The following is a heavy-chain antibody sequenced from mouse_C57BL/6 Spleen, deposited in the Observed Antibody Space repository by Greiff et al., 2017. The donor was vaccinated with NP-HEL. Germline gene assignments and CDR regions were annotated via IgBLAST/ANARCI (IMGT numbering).Heavy chain of an antibody. Sequence: QVQLQQPGAELVKPGASVKLSCKASGYTFTSYWMQWVKQRPGQGLEWIGEIDPSDSYTNYNQKFKGKATLTVDTSSSTAYMQLSSLTSDDSAVYYCASTPYYGSSYWYFDVWGTGTTVTVSS. D-gene: IGHD1-1*01. J-gene: IGHJ1*03. CDR3: ASTPYYGSSYWYFDV. CDR2: IDPSDSYT. V-gene: IGHV1-50*01. CDR1: GYTFTSYW.